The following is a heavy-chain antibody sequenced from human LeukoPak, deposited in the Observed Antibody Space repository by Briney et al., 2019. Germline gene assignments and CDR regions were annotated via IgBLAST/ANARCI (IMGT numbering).Heavy chain of an antibody. J-gene: IGHJ4*02. V-gene: IGHV3-30*03. CDR3: ARSGLWFGENFDY. CDR2: ISYDGSNK. CDR1: GFTFSSYG. Sequence: GGSLRLSCAASGFTFSSYGMHWVRQAPGKGLEWVAVISYDGSNKYYADSVKGRFTISRDNSKNTLYLQMNSLRAEDTAVYYCARSGLWFGENFDYWGQGTLVTVSS. D-gene: IGHD3-10*01.